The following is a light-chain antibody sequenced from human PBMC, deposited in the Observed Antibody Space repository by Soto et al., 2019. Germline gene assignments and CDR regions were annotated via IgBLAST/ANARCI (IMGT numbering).Light chain of an antibody. CDR1: SSDVGGYNY. CDR2: DVT. CDR3: CSYAGSDIVV. Sequence: QSALTQPRSVSGSPGQSVAISCTGTSSDVGGYNYVSWYRQHPGRAPKLLLYDVTKRPSGVPDRFSGSKSGNTASLTISGLQADDEADYYCCSYAGSDIVVIGGGTQLTVL. J-gene: IGLJ2*01. V-gene: IGLV2-11*01.